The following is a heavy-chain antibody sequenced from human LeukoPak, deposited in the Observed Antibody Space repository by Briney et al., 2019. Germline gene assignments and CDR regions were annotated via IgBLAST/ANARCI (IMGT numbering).Heavy chain of an antibody. V-gene: IGHV3-23*01. CDR2: ISGSGGST. J-gene: IGHJ6*02. CDR1: GFTFSNYA. D-gene: IGHD6-13*01. Sequence: PGGSLRLSCAASGFTFSNYAMSWVRQAPGKGLEWVSAISGSGGSTYYADSVKGRFTISRDNSKNTLYLQMNSLRAEDTAVYYCAKAGYSSSWSFYYYYYGMDVWGQGTTVTVSS. CDR3: AKAGYSSSWSFYYYYYGMDV.